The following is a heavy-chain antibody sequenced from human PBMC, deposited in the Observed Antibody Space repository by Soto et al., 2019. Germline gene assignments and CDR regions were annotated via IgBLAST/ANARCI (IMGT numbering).Heavy chain of an antibody. CDR1: GFTFSSYW. Sequence: GGSLRLSCAASGFTFSSYWMSWVRQAPGKGLEWVANIKQDGSEKYYVDSVKGRFTISRDNAKNSLYLQMNSRRAGDAAVFYCASQNSSYNHIDYWGQGTLVTVSS. CDR2: IKQDGSEK. J-gene: IGHJ4*02. V-gene: IGHV3-7*03. CDR3: ASQNSSYNHIDY. D-gene: IGHD6-6*01.